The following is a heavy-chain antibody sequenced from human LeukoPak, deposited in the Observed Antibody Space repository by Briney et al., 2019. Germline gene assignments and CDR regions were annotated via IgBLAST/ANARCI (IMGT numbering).Heavy chain of an antibody. CDR1: GFTFSSYA. CDR3: AKDQYSTVVPRPLDFDY. Sequence: GGSLRLSCAASGFTFSSYAMSWVRQAPGKGLEWVSAISGSGGSTYYADSVKGRFTISRDNSKNTLYLQMNSLRAEDTAVYYCAKDQYSTVVPRPLDFDYWGQGTLVTVSS. J-gene: IGHJ4*02. D-gene: IGHD4-23*01. CDR2: ISGSGGST. V-gene: IGHV3-23*01.